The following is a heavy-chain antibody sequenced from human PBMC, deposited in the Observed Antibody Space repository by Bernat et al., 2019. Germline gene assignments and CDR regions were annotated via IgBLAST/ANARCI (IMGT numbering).Heavy chain of an antibody. CDR1: GGSISTSSYS. Sequence: QLQLQESGPGLVKPSETLSLTCTVSGGSISTSSYSWGWIRQPPGKGLEWIGTIYYTGGTFYNPSLKSRVTTSIDTSKNQFSLNLSSVTATDTALYYCARPSNSDYLLGTFDIWGPGTLVAVSS. CDR2: IYYTGGT. J-gene: IGHJ3*02. CDR3: ARPSNSDYLLGTFDI. V-gene: IGHV4-39*01. D-gene: IGHD4-4*01.